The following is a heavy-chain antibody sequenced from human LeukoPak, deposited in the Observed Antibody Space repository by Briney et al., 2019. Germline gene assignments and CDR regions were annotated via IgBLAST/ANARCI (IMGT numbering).Heavy chain of an antibody. CDR1: GFTFSRFP. J-gene: IGHJ4*02. Sequence: GGSLRLSCAASGFTFSRFPMHWVRQAPGKGLEWVAAISNDGSTTYDADSVKGRFTISRDKSKNSLFVQMKSLRPDDTALYYCATSFTWSFESWGQGTMVAVSS. CDR3: ATSFTWSFES. CDR2: ISNDGSTT. D-gene: IGHD2-8*02. V-gene: IGHV3-30*04.